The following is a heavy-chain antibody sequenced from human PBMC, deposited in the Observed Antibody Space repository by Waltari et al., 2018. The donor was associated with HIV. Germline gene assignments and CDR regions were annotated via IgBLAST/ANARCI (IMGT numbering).Heavy chain of an antibody. Sequence: QLQESGPGVVKPSATLSLICSISGGSITSSTYFWGWIRQPPGKGLEWLGSIYSNGKTYYNPSLNGRVTISADMFENHFSPKLESVTAADTAIYYCVRGVDKWGRGTLVAVSS. CDR2: IYSNGKT. CDR3: VRGVDK. D-gene: IGHD3-3*01. CDR1: GGSITSSTYF. J-gene: IGHJ4*02. V-gene: IGHV4-39*02.